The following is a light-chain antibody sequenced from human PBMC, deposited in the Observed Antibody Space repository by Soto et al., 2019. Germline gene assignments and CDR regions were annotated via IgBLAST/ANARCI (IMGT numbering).Light chain of an antibody. Sequence: QSVLTRPASVAGSPGQSITISCTGSCSDIGAYNYVSWYQQHPGKAPKLLIHGVTRRPSGVSSRFSASKSVYTASLTISGLQAEDEANYYCSSFTTSYFYVFGPGTKVTV. CDR3: SSFTTSYFYV. V-gene: IGLV2-14*01. CDR2: GVT. CDR1: CSDIGAYNY. J-gene: IGLJ1*01.